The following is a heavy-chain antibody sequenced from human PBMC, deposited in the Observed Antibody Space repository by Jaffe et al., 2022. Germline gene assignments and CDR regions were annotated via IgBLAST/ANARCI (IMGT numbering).Heavy chain of an antibody. CDR1: GGSISSSNW. CDR3: ARGSPVLLWFRELRGTRRYFDY. V-gene: IGHV4-4*02. Sequence: QVQLQESGPGLVKPSGTLSLTCAVSGGSISSSNWWSWVRQPPGKGLEWIGEIYHSGSTNYNPSLKSRVTISVDKSKNQFSLKLSSVTAADTAVYYCARGSPVLLWFRELRGTRRYFDYWGQGTLVTVSS. CDR2: IYHSGST. J-gene: IGHJ4*02. D-gene: IGHD3-10*01.